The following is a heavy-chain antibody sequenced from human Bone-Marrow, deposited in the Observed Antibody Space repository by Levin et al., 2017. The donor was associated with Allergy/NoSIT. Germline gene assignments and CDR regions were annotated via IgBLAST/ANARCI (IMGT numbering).Heavy chain of an antibody. CDR2: IYSGGTT. D-gene: IGHD3-10*01. J-gene: IGHJ4*02. CDR1: GFTVSNNY. Sequence: PGGSLRLSCAVSGFTVSNNYISWIRQAPGKGLEWVSNIYSGGTTNYAGSVRGRYTISRDSSKNTLYLQMNSLRAEDTAVYYCARHSGSYYIGGDYWGQGTLVTVSS. CDR3: ARHSGSYYIGGDY. V-gene: IGHV3-66*02.